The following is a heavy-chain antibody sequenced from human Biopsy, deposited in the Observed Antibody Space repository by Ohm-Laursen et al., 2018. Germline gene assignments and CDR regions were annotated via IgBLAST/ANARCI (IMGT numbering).Heavy chain of an antibody. CDR1: SYTFTDYN. CDR2: INCKTGAT. V-gene: IGHV1-2*02. J-gene: IGHJ4*02. D-gene: IGHD2-8*01. CDR3: ARDPLNGHKHFDY. Sequence: SSVKVSCKASSYTFTDYNIHWMRQAPGQGLEWLGYINCKTGATNYAQKFQGTVTMTRDTSISTAYLALGSLRSADTAIYYCARDPLNGHKHFDYWGQGTLVSVSS.